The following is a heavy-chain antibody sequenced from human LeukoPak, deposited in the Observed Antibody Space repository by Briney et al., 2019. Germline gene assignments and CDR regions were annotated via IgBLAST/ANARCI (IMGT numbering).Heavy chain of an antibody. CDR3: ATAKKSSNQLVSSPRDYYYYLDV. Sequence: GASLTDSCQFSGYTLTELSMHWLRQAPGKGLEWMGGFDPEDGETIYAQKFQGRVTMTEDTSTDTAYMELSSLRSEDTTGYYCATAKKSSNQLVSSPRDYYYYLDVWGKGTTVTVSS. CDR1: GYTLTELS. V-gene: IGHV1-24*01. CDR2: FDPEDGET. J-gene: IGHJ6*03. D-gene: IGHD6-6*01.